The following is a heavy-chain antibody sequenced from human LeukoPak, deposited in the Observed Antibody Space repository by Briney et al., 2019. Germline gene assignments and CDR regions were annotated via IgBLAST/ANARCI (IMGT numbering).Heavy chain of an antibody. D-gene: IGHD3-22*01. V-gene: IGHV1-2*04. J-gene: IGHJ4*02. CDR1: GYTFTGYY. Sequence: ASVKVSSKASGYTFTGYYMHWVRQAPGQGLEWMGWINPNSGGTNYAQKFQGWVTMTRDTSISTAYMELSRLRSDDTAVYYCARETSSDSFDYWGQGTLVTVSS. CDR2: INPNSGGT. CDR3: ARETSSDSFDY.